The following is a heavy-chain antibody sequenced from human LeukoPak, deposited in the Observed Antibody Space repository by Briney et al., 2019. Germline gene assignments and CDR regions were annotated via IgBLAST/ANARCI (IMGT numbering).Heavy chain of an antibody. CDR2: IYYSGST. CDR3: ARHPYDFWSGYYRINWFDP. V-gene: IGHV4-39*01. J-gene: IGHJ5*02. CDR1: GGSISSSSYY. D-gene: IGHD3-3*01. Sequence: PSETLSLTCTVSGGSISSSSYYWGWIRRPPGKGLEWIGSIYYSGSTYYNPSLKSRVTISVDTSKNQFSLKLSSVTAADTAVYYCARHPYDFWSGYYRINWFDPWGQGTLVTVSS.